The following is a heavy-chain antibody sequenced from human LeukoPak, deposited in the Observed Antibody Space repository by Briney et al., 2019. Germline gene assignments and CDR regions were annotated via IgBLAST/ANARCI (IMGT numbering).Heavy chain of an antibody. CDR3: ASGSAPGY. Sequence: PSETLSLTCAVYGGSFRGSHLCLLRPAPVKGLEWIGEINHSGSTNYNPSLKSRVTISVDTSKNQFSLKLSSVTAADTAVYYCASGSAPGYWGQGTLVTVSS. CDR2: INHSGST. CDR1: GGSFRGSH. V-gene: IGHV4-34*01. J-gene: IGHJ4*02. D-gene: IGHD6-25*01.